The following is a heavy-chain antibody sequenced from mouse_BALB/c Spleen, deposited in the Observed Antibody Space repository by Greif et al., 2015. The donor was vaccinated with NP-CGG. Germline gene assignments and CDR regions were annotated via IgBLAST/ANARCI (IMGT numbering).Heavy chain of an antibody. CDR2: IDPENGNT. Sequence: VQLQQSGAELVRPGALVKLSCKASGFNIKDYYMHWVKQRPEQGLEWIGWIDPENGNTIYGPKFQGKASITADTSSNTAYLQLSSLTSEDTAVYYCARRWDGAWFAYWGQGTLVTVSA. J-gene: IGHJ3*01. V-gene: IGHV14-1*02. CDR3: ARRWDGAWFAY. D-gene: IGHD4-1*01. CDR1: GFNIKDYY.